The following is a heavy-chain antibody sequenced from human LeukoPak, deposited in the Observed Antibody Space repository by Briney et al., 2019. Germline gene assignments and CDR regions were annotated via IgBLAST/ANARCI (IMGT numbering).Heavy chain of an antibody. V-gene: IGHV4-31*03. D-gene: IGHD4-17*01. CDR2: IYYSGST. J-gene: IGHJ4*02. CDR1: GGSISSGGYY. CDR3: AREATTVTSTGFDY. Sequence: PSQTLSLTCTVSGGSISSGGYYWSWIRQHPGKGLEWIGYIYYSGSTYYNPSLKSRVTISVDTSKNQFSLKLSSVTAADTAGYYCAREATTVTSTGFDYWGQGTLVTVSS.